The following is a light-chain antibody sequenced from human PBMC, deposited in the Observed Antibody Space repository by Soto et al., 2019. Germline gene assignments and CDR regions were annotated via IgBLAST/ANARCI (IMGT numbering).Light chain of an antibody. CDR3: SSYAGPSTPIYV. CDR1: SSDVVSYNY. V-gene: IGLV2-14*01. CDR2: EVS. J-gene: IGLJ1*01. Sequence: QSVLTQPASVSGSPGQSITISCTGTSSDVVSYNYVSWYQHHPGKAPKLMISEVSNRPSGISNRFSGSKSGNTASLTISGLQAEDEADYYCSSYAGPSTPIYVFGTGTKVTVL.